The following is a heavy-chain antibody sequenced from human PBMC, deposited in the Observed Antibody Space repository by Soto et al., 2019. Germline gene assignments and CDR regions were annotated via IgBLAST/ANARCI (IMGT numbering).Heavy chain of an antibody. CDR1: GFTFSGLG. D-gene: IGHD1-26*01. CDR2: IRYDGSNI. J-gene: IGHJ4*02. CDR3: ARDGVGHTTFFGYFDY. Sequence: QVQLVESGGGVVQPGRSLRLSCAASGFTFSGLGMHWVRQAPGKGLEWVAVIRYDGSNIYYADAVKGRFTISRGNSKDTLDRQMNRVRADDTAVYYCARDGVGHTTFFGYFDYWGQGTLVTVSS. V-gene: IGHV3-33*01.